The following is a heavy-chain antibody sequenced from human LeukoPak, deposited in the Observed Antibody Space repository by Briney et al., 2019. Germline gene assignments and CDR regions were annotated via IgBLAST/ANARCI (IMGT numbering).Heavy chain of an antibody. J-gene: IGHJ5*02. D-gene: IGHD2-2*01. CDR1: GGSISSYY. CDR3: ASDVVPAGP. V-gene: IGHV4-59*01. Sequence: SETLSLICSVSGGSISSYYWSWIRQPPGKGLEWIGYIYYSGSTNYNPSLKSRVTISVDTSKNQFSLKLSSVTAADTAVHYCASDVVPAGPWGQGTLVTVSS. CDR2: IYYSGST.